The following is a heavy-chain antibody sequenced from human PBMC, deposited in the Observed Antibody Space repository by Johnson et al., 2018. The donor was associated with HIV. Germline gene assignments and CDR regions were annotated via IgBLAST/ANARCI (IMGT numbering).Heavy chain of an antibody. Sequence: VQLVESGGGLMQPGGSLRLSCAASGFIVSSNCMTWVRQAPGKGLEWVSSIPASGTDTYYADSVKGRFTISRDNAKNSLYLQMNSLRAEDTAVYFCAKGPRYDAFDIWGQGTMVTVSS. CDR1: GFIVSSNC. V-gene: IGHV3-21*04. J-gene: IGHJ3*02. D-gene: IGHD1-1*01. CDR3: AKGPRYDAFDI. CDR2: IPASGTDT.